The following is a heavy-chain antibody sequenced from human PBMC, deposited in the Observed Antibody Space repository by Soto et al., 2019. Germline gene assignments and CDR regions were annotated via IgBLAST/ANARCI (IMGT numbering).Heavy chain of an antibody. Sequence: ESLWITCFVYGVSFSGYYWSWIRQPPGKGLEWIGEINHSGSTNYNPSLKSRVTISVDTSKNQFSLKLSSVTAADTAVYYCARGRGYCSSTSCYGQYYFDYWGQGTLVTVSS. CDR3: ARGRGYCSSTSCYGQYYFDY. D-gene: IGHD2-2*01. CDR2: INHSGST. V-gene: IGHV4-34*01. CDR1: GVSFSGYY. J-gene: IGHJ4*02.